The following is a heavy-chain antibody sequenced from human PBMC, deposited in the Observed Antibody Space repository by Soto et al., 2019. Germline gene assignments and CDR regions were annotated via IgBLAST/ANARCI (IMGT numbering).Heavy chain of an antibody. CDR3: AFGNLSYYFDY. J-gene: IGHJ4*02. Sequence: QVQLVESGGGVVQPGTSLRLSCVASGFAFSSFGMHWVRQAPGKGLEWVAIIWYDGSDKYYGDSVKGRFTISRDNSKNTLFLQMNSRRAEDTAVYHCAFGNLSYYFDYWGQGTPVTVSS. CDR2: IWYDGSDK. V-gene: IGHV3-33*01. CDR1: GFAFSSFG. D-gene: IGHD3-16*01.